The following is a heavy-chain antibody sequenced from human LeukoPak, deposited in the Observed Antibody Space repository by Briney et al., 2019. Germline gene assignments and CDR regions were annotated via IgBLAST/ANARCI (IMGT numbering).Heavy chain of an antibody. V-gene: IGHV4-34*01. CDR3: ARRYCSSTSCYVDTAMVPYYFDY. CDR2: INHSGST. D-gene: IGHD2-2*01. J-gene: IGHJ4*02. CDR1: GGSFSGYY. Sequence: SETLSLTCAVYGGSFSGYYWSWIRQPPGKGLEWIGEINHSGSTNYNPSLKSRVTISVDTPKNQFSLKLSSVTAADTAVYYCARRYCSSTSCYVDTAMVPYYFDYWGQGTLVTVSS.